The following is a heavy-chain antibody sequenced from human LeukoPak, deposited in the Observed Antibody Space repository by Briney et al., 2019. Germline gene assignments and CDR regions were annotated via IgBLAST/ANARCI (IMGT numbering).Heavy chain of an antibody. Sequence: PGGSLRLSCAASGVNFTNYAMAWVRQAPGKGLEWVSVIGASGADTYYSDSVKGRFTVSRDNSQNTLFLHMSSLRAEDTAVYFCARRPRDTSGYYLGAFHDWGQGTTVTVSS. V-gene: IGHV3-23*01. J-gene: IGHJ3*01. D-gene: IGHD3-22*01. CDR2: IGASGADT. CDR3: ARRPRDTSGYYLGAFHD. CDR1: GVNFTNYA.